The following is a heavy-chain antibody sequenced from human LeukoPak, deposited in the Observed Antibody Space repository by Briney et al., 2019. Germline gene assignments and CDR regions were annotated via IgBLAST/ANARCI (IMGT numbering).Heavy chain of an antibody. CDR3: ARHACSSTSCQYYFDY. Sequence: SETLSLTCTVSGGSISSYYWSWIRQPPGKGLEWIGYICTSGSTNYNPSLKSRVTISVGTSKNQFSLKLSSVTAADTAVYYCARHACSSTSCQYYFDYWGQGTLVTVSS. CDR1: GGSISSYY. V-gene: IGHV4-4*09. D-gene: IGHD2-2*01. CDR2: ICTSGST. J-gene: IGHJ4*02.